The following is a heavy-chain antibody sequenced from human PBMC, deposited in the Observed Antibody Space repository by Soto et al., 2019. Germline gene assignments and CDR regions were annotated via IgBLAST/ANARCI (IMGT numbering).Heavy chain of an antibody. D-gene: IGHD5-12*01. J-gene: IGHJ4*02. CDR3: ARSDIVATIFGY. CDR2: IYYSGST. CDR1: GGSISSYY. Sequence: PSETLSLTCTVSGGSISSYYWSWIRQPPGKGLEWIGYIYYSGSTNYNPSLKSRVTISVDTSKNQFSLKLSSVTAADTAVYYCARSDIVATIFGYWGQGTLVTVSS. V-gene: IGHV4-59*08.